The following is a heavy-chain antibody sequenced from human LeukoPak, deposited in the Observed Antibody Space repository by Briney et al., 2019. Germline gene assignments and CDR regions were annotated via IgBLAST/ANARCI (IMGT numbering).Heavy chain of an antibody. CDR2: ISTSSSSI. CDR1: GFTFCTYE. V-gene: IGHV3-48*03. J-gene: IGHJ3*01. CDR3: ARDATTELGTVYMDA. D-gene: IGHD4-17*01. Sequence: PGGSLRLSCAASGFTFCTYEINWVREAPGKGLEWVSHISTSSSSIDYADSVKGRFTISRDNAKNSLYLQMHRLRVEDTAVYCARDATTELGTVYMDAWGQGTMVTVSS.